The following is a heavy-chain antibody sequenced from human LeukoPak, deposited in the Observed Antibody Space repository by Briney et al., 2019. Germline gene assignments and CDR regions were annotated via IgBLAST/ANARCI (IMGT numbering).Heavy chain of an antibody. D-gene: IGHD3-22*01. CDR3: ARGGYYDSSGYYYVGYFHH. CDR1: GFTFSHYW. V-gene: IGHV3-7*02. J-gene: IGHJ1*01. CDR2: IKQDGSEK. Sequence: GGSLRLSCAASGFTFSHYWMSWVRQAPGKELEWVANIKQDGSEKNYVDSVKGRFTISRDNAKNSLYVQMNSLRAEDTAVYYCARGGYYDSSGYYYVGYFHHWGQGTLVTVSS.